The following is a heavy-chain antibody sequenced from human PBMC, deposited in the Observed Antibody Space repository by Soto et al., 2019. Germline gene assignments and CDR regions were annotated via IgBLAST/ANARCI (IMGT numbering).Heavy chain of an antibody. V-gene: IGHV1-18*01. Sequence: ASVKVSCKASGYTFTSYGISWVRQAPGQGLEWMGWISAYNGNTNYAQKLQGRVTMTTDTSTSTAYLELSSLRSDDTALYYCARAWGDYDFWSGYSLARYYYGMDVWGQGTTVTVSS. D-gene: IGHD3-3*01. CDR1: GYTFTSYG. CDR3: ARAWGDYDFWSGYSLARYYYGMDV. CDR2: ISAYNGNT. J-gene: IGHJ6*02.